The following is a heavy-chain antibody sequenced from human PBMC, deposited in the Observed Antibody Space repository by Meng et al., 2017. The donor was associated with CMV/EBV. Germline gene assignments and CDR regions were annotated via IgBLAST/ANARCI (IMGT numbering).Heavy chain of an antibody. CDR2: IYYSGTT. J-gene: IGHJ4*02. V-gene: IGHV4-30-4*08. CDR3: ARLSGSGTTSTGYHYAFDS. CDR1: GGPISRRDYY. Sequence: QVQAQAPGPGPVKPSQTLSLTCSVSGGPISRRDYYWSWIRQPPGKGLEWIGYIYYSGTTYYHPSLESRVTISVDTSKNQFSLNLSSVTAADTAVYYCARLSGSGTTSTGYHYAFDSWGQGTLVTVSS. D-gene: IGHD3-22*01.